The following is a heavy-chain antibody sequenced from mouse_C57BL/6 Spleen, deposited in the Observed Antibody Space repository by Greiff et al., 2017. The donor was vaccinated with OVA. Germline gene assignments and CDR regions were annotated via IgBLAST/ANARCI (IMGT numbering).Heavy chain of an antibody. V-gene: IGHV1-53*01. CDR1: GYTFTSYW. CDR2: INPSNGGT. J-gene: IGHJ4*01. Sequence: QVQLQQPVTELVKPGASVKLSCKASGYTFTSYWMHWVKQRPGQGLEWIGNINPSNGGTNYNEKFKSKATLTVDKSSSTAYMQLSSLTSEDSAVYYCARQVGGNYAMDYWGQGTSVTVSS. CDR3: ARQVGGNYAMDY. D-gene: IGHD4-1*02.